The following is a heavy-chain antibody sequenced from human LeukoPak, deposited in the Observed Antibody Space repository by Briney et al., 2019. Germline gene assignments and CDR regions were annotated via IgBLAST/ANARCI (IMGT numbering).Heavy chain of an antibody. V-gene: IGHV3-23*01. CDR1: GFTFSSYA. Sequence: PGGSLRLSCAASGFTFSSYAMSWVRQAPGKGLEWVSAISGSGGSAYYADSVKGRFTISRDNSKNTLYLQMNSLRAEDTAVHYCAKDPDYGGNSGVDYFDYWGQGTLVTVSS. CDR2: ISGSGGSA. CDR3: AKDPDYGGNSGVDYFDY. J-gene: IGHJ4*02. D-gene: IGHD4-23*01.